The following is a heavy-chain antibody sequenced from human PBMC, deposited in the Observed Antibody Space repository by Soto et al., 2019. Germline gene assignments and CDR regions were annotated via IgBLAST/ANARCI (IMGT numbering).Heavy chain of an antibody. Sequence: QVQLVESGGGVVQPGRPLRLSCAASGFTFSSYAMHWVRQAPGKGLEWVAVISYDGSNKYYADSVKGRFTISRDNSKNTLYLQMNSLRAEDTAVYYCARDDCISTSCYDPNYYGMDVWGQGTTVTVSS. CDR3: ARDDCISTSCYDPNYYGMDV. J-gene: IGHJ6*02. D-gene: IGHD2-2*01. CDR2: ISYDGSNK. V-gene: IGHV3-30-3*01. CDR1: GFTFSSYA.